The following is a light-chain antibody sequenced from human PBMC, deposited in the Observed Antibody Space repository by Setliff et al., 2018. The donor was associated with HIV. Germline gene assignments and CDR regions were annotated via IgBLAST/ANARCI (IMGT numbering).Light chain of an antibody. V-gene: IGLV2-11*01. CDR2: DVS. J-gene: IGLJ1*01. CDR1: RSDVGFYNY. Sequence: QSALTQPRSVSGSPGQSVTISCTGTRSDVGFYNYVSWYQQLPGKAPKVKIYDVSKRPSGVPDRFSASKSGNTASLTISGLQAEDEADYYCCSYAGRYTDVFGTGTKGTVL. CDR3: CSYAGRYTDV.